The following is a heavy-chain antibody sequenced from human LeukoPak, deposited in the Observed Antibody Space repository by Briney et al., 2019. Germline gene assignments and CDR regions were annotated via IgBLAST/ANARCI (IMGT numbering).Heavy chain of an antibody. J-gene: IGHJ5*02. CDR1: GFIFSGYS. CDR3: ARSPGRDYSPVGSCWFDR. CDR2: ITSDSRNI. V-gene: IGHV3-21*01. Sequence: PGGSLRLSCTASGFIFSGYSMNWLRQAPGKGLEWISSITSDSRNIQMADSVKGRFTVSRDNSYDLLYLQMDSLRVDDTAVYYCARSPGRDYSPVGSCWFDRWGQGTLVTVSS. D-gene: IGHD1-26*01.